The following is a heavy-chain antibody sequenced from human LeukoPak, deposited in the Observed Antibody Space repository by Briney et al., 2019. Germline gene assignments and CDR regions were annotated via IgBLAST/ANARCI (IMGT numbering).Heavy chain of an antibody. V-gene: IGHV3-30*02. CDR1: GFTFSSYG. J-gene: IGHJ4*02. CDR3: AAITMVRGWVFDY. D-gene: IGHD3-10*01. Sequence: PGGSLRLSCAASGFTFSSYGMHWVRQAPGKGLEWVAFIRYDGSNKYYADSVKGRFTISRDNSKNTLYLQMNSLRAEDTAVYYCAAITMVRGWVFDYWGQGTLVTVSS. CDR2: IRYDGSNK.